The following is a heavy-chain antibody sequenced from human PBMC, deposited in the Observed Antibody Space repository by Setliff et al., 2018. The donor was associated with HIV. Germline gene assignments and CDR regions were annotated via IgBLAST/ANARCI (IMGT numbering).Heavy chain of an antibody. D-gene: IGHD5-12*01. CDR3: ARGKTWLRFLDY. CDR2: INTHSGYT. Sequence: ASMKVSCKASGYTFNNYGISWVRQAPGQGLEWMGWINTHSGYTNYAQNVQGRVTVTMDTSTSTAYMELRSRKSGDTAVYYCARGKTWLRFLDYWGQGTLVTVSS. V-gene: IGHV1-18*01. CDR1: GYTFNNYG. J-gene: IGHJ4*02.